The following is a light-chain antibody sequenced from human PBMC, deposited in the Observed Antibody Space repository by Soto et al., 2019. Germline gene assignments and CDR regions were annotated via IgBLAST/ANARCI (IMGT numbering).Light chain of an antibody. CDR2: EIN. V-gene: IGLV2-8*01. CDR1: SSDVGGYNY. CDR3: STDANSNNLPYV. Sequence: QSALTQPPSASGSPGQSVTISCTGTSSDVGGYNYVSWYQPHPGKAPKLMIYEINKRPSGVPDRFSGSKSGNTAYLTVSWLQAEDDAYYYCSTDANSNNLPYVFGTGTKLTVL. J-gene: IGLJ1*01.